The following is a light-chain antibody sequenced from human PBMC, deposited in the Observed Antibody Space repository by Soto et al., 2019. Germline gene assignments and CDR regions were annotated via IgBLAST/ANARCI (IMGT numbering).Light chain of an antibody. CDR1: QNISNY. CDR2: DVA. CDR3: QQRSNWPRT. Sequence: EIVMTQSPATLSVSPGERAALSCRASQNISNYLIFYQQKPGQAPSHLIYDVANRSASIPARFSGSGSGTDFSLTISSLEPEDFAVYYCQQRSNWPRTFGQGTKVDIK. V-gene: IGKV3-11*01. J-gene: IGKJ1*01.